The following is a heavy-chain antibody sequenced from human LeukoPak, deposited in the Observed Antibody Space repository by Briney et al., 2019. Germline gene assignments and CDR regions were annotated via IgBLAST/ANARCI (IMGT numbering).Heavy chain of an antibody. CDR2: FSYEGSNK. J-gene: IGHJ4*02. CDR1: GFTFSNYA. V-gene: IGHV3-30-3*01. D-gene: IGHD7-27*01. Sequence: HPGWSLRLSCAASGFTFSNYAMHWVRQAPGNGLEWVAVFSYEGSNKYYADSVKGRFTISRDNSKNTLCLQMNSLRPEDAAIYYCATIGDRRTGELYRIDYWGQGTLVTVSS. CDR3: ATIGDRRTGELYRIDY.